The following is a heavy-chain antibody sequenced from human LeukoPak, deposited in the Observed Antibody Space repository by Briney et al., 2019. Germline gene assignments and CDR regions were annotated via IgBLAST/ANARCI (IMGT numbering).Heavy chain of an antibody. CDR2: IKSKINGETT. V-gene: IGHV3-15*01. CDR1: GFTFSDAW. J-gene: IGHJ4*02. Sequence: PGGSLRLPCAASGFTFSDAWMSWVRQAPGKGLEWVGRIKSKINGETTDYAAPVTGRFSISRDDSQNTLFLQMSGLKTEDTAVYYCTADSPVSMAHSFDYWGQGTLVTVSS. CDR3: TADSPVSMAHSFDY. D-gene: IGHD6-6*01.